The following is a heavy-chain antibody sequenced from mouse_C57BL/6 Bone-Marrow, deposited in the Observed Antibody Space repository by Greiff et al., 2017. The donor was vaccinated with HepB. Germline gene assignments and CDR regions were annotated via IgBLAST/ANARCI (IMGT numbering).Heavy chain of an antibody. V-gene: IGHV3-6*01. D-gene: IGHD2-3*01. CDR1: GYSITSGYY. CDR2: ISYDGSN. CDR3: AREGGSDGYTGGAMDY. Sequence: EVQRVESGPGLVKPSQSLSLTCSVPGYSITSGYYWNWIRQFPGNKLEWMGYISYDGSNNYNPSLKNRISITRDTSKNQFFLKLNSVTTEDTATYYCAREGGSDGYTGGAMDYWGQGTSVTVSS. J-gene: IGHJ4*01.